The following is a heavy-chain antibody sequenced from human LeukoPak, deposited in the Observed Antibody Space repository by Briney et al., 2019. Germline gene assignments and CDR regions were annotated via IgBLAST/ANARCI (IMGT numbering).Heavy chain of an antibody. J-gene: IGHJ3*02. Sequence: PGRSLRLSCTASGFTFCDYAMTWVRQAPGKGLEWVGFIRSKAYGGTTEYAASVKGRVTISRDDSKRIAYLRMNSLKTEDTALYYCTRVPGGSYYRLGIWGQGTVVTVSS. V-gene: IGHV3-49*04. CDR3: TRVPGGSYYRLGI. CDR1: GFTFCDYA. D-gene: IGHD1-26*01. CDR2: IRSKAYGGTT.